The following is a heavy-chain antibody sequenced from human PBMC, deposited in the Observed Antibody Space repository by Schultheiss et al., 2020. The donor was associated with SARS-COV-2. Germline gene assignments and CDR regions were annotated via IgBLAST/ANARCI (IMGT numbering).Heavy chain of an antibody. Sequence: SETLSLTCTVSGGSISSGGYYWSWIRQHPGKGLEWIGRIYTSGSTNYNPSLKSRVTMSVDTSKNQFSLKLSSVTAADTAVYYCARDERIQVVAATLDDYYGMDVWGQGTTVTVSS. J-gene: IGHJ6*02. V-gene: IGHV4-61*02. CDR1: GGSISSGGYY. D-gene: IGHD2-15*01. CDR3: ARDERIQVVAATLDDYYGMDV. CDR2: IYTSGST.